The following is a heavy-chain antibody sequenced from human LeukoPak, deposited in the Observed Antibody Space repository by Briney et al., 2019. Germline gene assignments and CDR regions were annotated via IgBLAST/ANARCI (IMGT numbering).Heavy chain of an antibody. CDR2: TYYMSKWYN. J-gene: IGHJ4*02. D-gene: IGHD6-19*01. CDR1: GDSVSSNSAT. Sequence: ASQTISLTCAISGDSVSSNSATRNWIRQSPSRGLEWLGRTYYMSKWYNNYAISVKSRITINPDTSKNQFSLQLSSVTPEDTAVYYCARGWEYGSGWYAFDYWGQGTLVTVSS. V-gene: IGHV6-1*01. CDR3: ARGWEYGSGWYAFDY.